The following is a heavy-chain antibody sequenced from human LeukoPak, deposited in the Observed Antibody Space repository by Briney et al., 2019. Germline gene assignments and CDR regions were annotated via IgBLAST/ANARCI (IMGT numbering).Heavy chain of an antibody. V-gene: IGHV1-46*01. D-gene: IGHD3-3*01. Sequence: ASVRVSCKASGYTFTSCYMHWVRQAPGQGLEWMGIINPSGGSTSYAQKFQGRVTMTRDTSTSTVYMELSSLRSEDTAVYYCARGKGDFWSGYYEGYYYYYMDVWGKGTTVTVSS. CDR1: GYTFTSCY. J-gene: IGHJ6*03. CDR2: INPSGGST. CDR3: ARGKGDFWSGYYEGYYYYYMDV.